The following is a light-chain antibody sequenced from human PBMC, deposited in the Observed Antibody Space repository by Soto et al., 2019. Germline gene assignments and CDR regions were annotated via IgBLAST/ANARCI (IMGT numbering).Light chain of an antibody. Sequence: IVLTQSPGTLSLSPGERATLSCRASQSVSGSYVAWYQQKPGQAPRLLIYGASGRATGIPDRFSGSGSGTDFTLTISRLEPEDLAVYYCQQYGSSPLTFGGGTKVDIK. CDR1: QSVSGSY. CDR3: QQYGSSPLT. J-gene: IGKJ4*01. CDR2: GAS. V-gene: IGKV3-20*01.